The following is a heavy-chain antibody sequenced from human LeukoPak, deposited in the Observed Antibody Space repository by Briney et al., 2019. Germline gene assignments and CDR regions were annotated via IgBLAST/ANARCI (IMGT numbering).Heavy chain of an antibody. V-gene: IGHV3-21*01. D-gene: IGHD3-3*01. CDR2: ISSSSSYI. CDR3: ARELRFLESLLHERSYYYYYGMVV. J-gene: IGHJ6*02. CDR1: GFTFSSYS. Sequence: PGGSLRLSCAASGFTFSSYSMNWVRQAPGKGLEWVSSISSSSSYIYYADSVKGRFTISRDNAKNSLYLQMNSLRAEDTAVYYCARELRFLESLLHERSYYYYYGMVVWGQGTTVNVAS.